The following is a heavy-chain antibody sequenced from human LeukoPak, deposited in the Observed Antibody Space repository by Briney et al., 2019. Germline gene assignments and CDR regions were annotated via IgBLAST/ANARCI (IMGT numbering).Heavy chain of an antibody. V-gene: IGHV3-48*03. CDR3: ASIGTGLYFDY. Sequence: GGSLRLSCAASGFTFSSYEMNWVRQAPGKGLEWVSYISSSGSTIYYADSVKGRFTISRDNAKNSLYLQMNSLRAEDTAVYYCASIGTGLYFDYWGQGTLVTVSS. D-gene: IGHD3-10*01. J-gene: IGHJ4*02. CDR1: GFTFSSYE. CDR2: ISSSGSTI.